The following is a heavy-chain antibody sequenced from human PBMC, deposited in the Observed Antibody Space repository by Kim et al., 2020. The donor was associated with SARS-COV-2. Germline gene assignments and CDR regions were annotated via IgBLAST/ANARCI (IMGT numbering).Heavy chain of an antibody. V-gene: IGHV1-18*04. J-gene: IGHJ4*02. CDR3: ARDLPLWFGELLFKAPSRLDY. CDR2: ISAYNGNT. CDR1: GYTFTSYG. D-gene: IGHD3-10*01. Sequence: ASVKVSCKASGYTFTSYGISWVRQAPGQGLEWMGWISAYNGNTNYAQKLQGRVTMTTDTSTSTAYMELRSLRSDDTAVYYCARDLPLWFGELLFKAPSRLDYWGQGTLVTVSS.